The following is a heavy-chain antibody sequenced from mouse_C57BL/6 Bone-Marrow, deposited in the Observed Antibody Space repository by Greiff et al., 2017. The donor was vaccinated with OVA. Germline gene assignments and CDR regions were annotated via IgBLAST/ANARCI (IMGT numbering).Heavy chain of an antibody. D-gene: IGHD1-1*01. CDR3: ANLLGGYFDV. V-gene: IGHV1-81*01. CDR2: IYPRSGNT. CDR1: GYTFTSYG. Sequence: QVQLQPSGAELARPGASVKLSCKASGYTFTSYGISWVKQRTGQGLEWIGEIYPRSGNTYYNEKFKGKATLTADKSSSTAYMELRSLTSEDSAVYFCANLLGGYFDVWGTGTTVTVSS. J-gene: IGHJ1*03.